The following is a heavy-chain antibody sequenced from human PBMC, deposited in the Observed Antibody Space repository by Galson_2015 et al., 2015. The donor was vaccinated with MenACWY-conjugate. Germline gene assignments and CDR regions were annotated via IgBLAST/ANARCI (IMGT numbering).Heavy chain of an antibody. V-gene: IGHV3-74*01. J-gene: IGHJ4*02. CDR2: INPGGSST. D-gene: IGHD1-26*01. Sequence: SLRLSCAASGFIFHTYWMHWVRQAPGKGLVWVSRINPGGSSTTYADSVKDRFPISRDNAKNTLYLQMNSLRPEDTAVFYCAKTRGASFYFDAWGQGTLVTVSS. CDR3: AKTRGASFYFDA. CDR1: GFIFHTYW.